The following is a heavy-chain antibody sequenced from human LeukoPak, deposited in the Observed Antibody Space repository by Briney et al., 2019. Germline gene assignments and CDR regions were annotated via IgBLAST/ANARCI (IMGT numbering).Heavy chain of an antibody. V-gene: IGHV3-9*03. CDR2: ISWNSGSI. Sequence: GGSLRLSCAASGFTFSSYHINWVRQAPGKGLEWVSGISWNSGSIGYADSVKGRFTISRDNAKNSLYLQMNSLRAEDMALYYCATMDYWGQGTLVTVSS. CDR3: ATMDY. CDR1: GFTFSSYH. D-gene: IGHD5-24*01. J-gene: IGHJ4*02.